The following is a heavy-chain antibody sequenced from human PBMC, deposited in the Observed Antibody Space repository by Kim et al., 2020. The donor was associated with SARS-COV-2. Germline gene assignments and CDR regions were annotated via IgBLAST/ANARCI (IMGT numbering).Heavy chain of an antibody. CDR3: AKVHNSDWKYYFDY. CDR2: ISGSGDST. J-gene: IGHJ4*02. V-gene: IGHV3-23*01. Sequence: GGSLRLSCGASGFTFSGYAMNWVRQTPWKGLEWVSGISGSGDSTYYADSVKGRFSISRDNSRNMLYLQMNSLRAEDTALYYCAKVHNSDWKYYFDYWGQGTLVNVSS. D-gene: IGHD1-1*01. CDR1: GFTFSGYA.